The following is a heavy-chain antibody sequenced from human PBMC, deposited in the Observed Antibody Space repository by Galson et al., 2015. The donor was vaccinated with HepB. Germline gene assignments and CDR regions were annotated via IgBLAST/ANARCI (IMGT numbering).Heavy chain of an antibody. CDR2: ISDNGGST. D-gene: IGHD6-19*01. J-gene: IGHJ4*02. Sequence: SLRLSCAASGFSFSSYAMHWVRQAPGKGLELVSSISDNGGSTYYADSVKGRFTVSRDNSKDTLYLQMSSLRAEDTAVYYCVKPQGSGWYTPNYYFDYWGQGTLVTVSS. CDR1: GFSFSSYA. CDR3: VKPQGSGWYTPNYYFDY. V-gene: IGHV3-64D*06.